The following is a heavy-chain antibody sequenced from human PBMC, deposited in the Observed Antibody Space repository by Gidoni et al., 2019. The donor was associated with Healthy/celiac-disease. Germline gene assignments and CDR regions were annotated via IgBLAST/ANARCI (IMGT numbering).Heavy chain of an antibody. CDR3: ASSDYDFWSGYYTTYYYYYYMDV. J-gene: IGHJ6*03. V-gene: IGHV1-69*06. Sequence: VQLVQSGAEVKKPGSSVKVPCKASGGTFSSYAISWLRQAPGQGLEWMGGIIPIFGTANYAQKFQGRVTITADKSTSTAYMELSSLRSEDTAVYYCASSDYDFWSGYYTTYYYYYYMDVWGKGTTVTVSS. D-gene: IGHD3-3*01. CDR1: GGTFSSYA. CDR2: IIPIFGTA.